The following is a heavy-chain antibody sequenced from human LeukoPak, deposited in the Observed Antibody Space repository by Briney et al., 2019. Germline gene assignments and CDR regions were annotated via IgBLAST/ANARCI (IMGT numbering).Heavy chain of an antibody. CDR1: EFTFSRYA. CDR2: ISYDGTKT. CDR3: AKDNGKWDFLALFDH. D-gene: IGHD1-14*01. Sequence: GGPLRLSCAASEFTFSRYAMHWVRKAPGKGLEWLAIISYDGTKTYYADSVKGRFTISRDNSKNILYLQMNSPRTEDTGLYYCAKDNGKWDFLALFDHWGQGAHVIVS. J-gene: IGHJ4*02. V-gene: IGHV3-30*18.